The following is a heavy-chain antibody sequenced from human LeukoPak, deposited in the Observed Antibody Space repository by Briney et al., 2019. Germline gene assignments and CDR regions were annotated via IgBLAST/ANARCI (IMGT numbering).Heavy chain of an antibody. J-gene: IGHJ4*02. D-gene: IGHD1-1*01. V-gene: IGHV1-18*01. CDR1: GYTFTSYG. CDR3: ARRQGTTLSFDY. CDR2: INAYNGST. Sequence: GASVKVSCKASGYTFTSYGFSWVRQAPGQGLEWMGWINAYNGSTNYAQKLQGRVTMTTDTSTSTAYMELRSLRFDDTAVYYCARRQGTTLSFDYWGQGTLVTVSS.